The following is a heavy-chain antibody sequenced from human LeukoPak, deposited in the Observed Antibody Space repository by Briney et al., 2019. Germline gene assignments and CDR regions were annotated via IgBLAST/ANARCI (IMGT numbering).Heavy chain of an antibody. Sequence: PGGSERLSCAASGFTFSSYWMQWVRQAPGKGLVWVSRIDSDGSSTNYADSVKGRFTISRDNAKNTLYLQMNSLRAEDTAVYYCARVRCSGGSCYPYYYYGMDVWGRGTTVTVSS. CDR3: ARVRCSGGSCYPYYYYGMDV. D-gene: IGHD2-15*01. CDR1: GFTFSSYW. J-gene: IGHJ6*02. CDR2: IDSDGSST. V-gene: IGHV3-74*01.